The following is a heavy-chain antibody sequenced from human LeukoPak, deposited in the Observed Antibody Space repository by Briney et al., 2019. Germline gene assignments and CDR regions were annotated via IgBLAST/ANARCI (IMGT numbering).Heavy chain of an antibody. CDR1: GGSISSSSYY. CDR3: ARDQHSSGPYH. J-gene: IGHJ5*02. V-gene: IGHV4-39*07. CDR2: IYYSGST. Sequence: SETLSLTCTVSGGSISSSSYYWGWIRQPPGKGLEWIGSIYYSGSTYYNPSLKSRVTISVDTSKNQFSLKLSSVTAADTAVYYCARDQHSSGPYHWGQGTLVTVSS. D-gene: IGHD6-19*01.